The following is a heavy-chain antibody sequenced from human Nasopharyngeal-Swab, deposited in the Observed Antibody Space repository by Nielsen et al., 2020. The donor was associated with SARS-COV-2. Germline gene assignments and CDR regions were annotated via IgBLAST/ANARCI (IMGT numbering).Heavy chain of an antibody. V-gene: IGHV3-33*01. CDR3: ARSKLATAARPGWFDP. J-gene: IGHJ5*02. Sequence: PGKGLEWVAVIWYDGSNKYYADSVKGRSTISRDNSKNTLYLQMNSLRAEDTAVYYCARSKLATAARPGWFDPWGQGTLVTVSS. CDR2: IWYDGSNK. D-gene: IGHD6-6*01.